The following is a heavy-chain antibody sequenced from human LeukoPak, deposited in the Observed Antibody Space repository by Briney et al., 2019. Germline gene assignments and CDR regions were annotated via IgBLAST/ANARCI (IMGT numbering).Heavy chain of an antibody. J-gene: IGHJ5*02. CDR3: ARALGVDCSGGSCYGVDP. Sequence: SETLSLTCTVSGGAFSSGDYYWSWIRQPPGKGLEWIGYIDYSGSTYYNPSLKSRVTISVDTSKNQFSLKLSSVTAADTAVYYCARALGVDCSGGSCYGVDPWGQGTLVTVSS. V-gene: IGHV4-30-4*01. D-gene: IGHD2-15*01. CDR1: GGAFSSGDYY. CDR2: IDYSGST.